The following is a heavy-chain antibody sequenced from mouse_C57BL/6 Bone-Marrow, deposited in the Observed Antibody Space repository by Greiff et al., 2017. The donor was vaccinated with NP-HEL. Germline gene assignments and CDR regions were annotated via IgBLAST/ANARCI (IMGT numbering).Heavy chain of an antibody. J-gene: IGHJ3*01. CDR3: TRPIYYDYDGLAY. V-gene: IGHV1-15*01. Sequence: QVQLKQSGAELVRPGASVTLSCKASGYTFTDYEMHWVKQTPVHGLEWIGAIDPETGGTAYNQKFKGKAILTADKSSSTAYMELRSLTSEDSAVYYCTRPIYYDYDGLAYWGQGTLVTVSA. D-gene: IGHD2-4*01. CDR2: IDPETGGT. CDR1: GYTFTDYE.